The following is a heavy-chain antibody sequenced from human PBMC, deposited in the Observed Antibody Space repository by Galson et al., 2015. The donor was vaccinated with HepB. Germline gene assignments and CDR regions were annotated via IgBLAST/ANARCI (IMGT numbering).Heavy chain of an antibody. J-gene: IGHJ5*02. D-gene: IGHD4-23*01. CDR2: IDWDDDK. Sequence: PALVKPTQTLTLTCTLSGFSLSTTGMRVSWIRQPPGKALEWLARIDWDDDKFYSTSLKTRLTISKDTSKNQVVLTMTNMDPVDTATYYCARMDGNFVEDWFDPWGQGTLVTVSS. CDR1: GFSLSTTGMR. V-gene: IGHV2-70*04. CDR3: ARMDGNFVEDWFDP.